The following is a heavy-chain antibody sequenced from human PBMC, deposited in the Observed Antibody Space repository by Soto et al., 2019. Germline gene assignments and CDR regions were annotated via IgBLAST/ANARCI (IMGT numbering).Heavy chain of an antibody. J-gene: IGHJ5*02. CDR2: IYWEDDK. CDR3: AYRAGWLPFDWSLGWFDP. CDR1: GFSLSTSGVG. D-gene: IGHD3-9*01. Sequence: SGPTLVNPTQTLTLTCTFSGFSLSTSGVGVGWIRQPPGKALEWLALIYWEDDKRYSPSLKSRLTIAKDTSKNLVVLAMTNMDPVDTGTYYCAYRAGWLPFDWSLGWFDPWGQGTLVTLSS. V-gene: IGHV2-5*02.